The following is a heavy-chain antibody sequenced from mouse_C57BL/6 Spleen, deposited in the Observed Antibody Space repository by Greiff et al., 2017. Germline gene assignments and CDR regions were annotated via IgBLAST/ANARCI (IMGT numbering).Heavy chain of an antibody. CDR1: GFTFSNYW. CDR2: IRLKSDNYAT. CDR3: TDTLGSY. D-gene: IGHD4-1*01. J-gene: IGHJ3*01. Sequence: EVKVEESGGGLVQPGGSMKLSCVASGFTFSNYWMNWVRQSPEKGLEWVAQIRLKSDNYATHYAESVKGRFTISRDDSKSSVYLQMNNLRAEDTGIYYCTDTLGSYWGQGTLVTVSA. V-gene: IGHV6-3*01.